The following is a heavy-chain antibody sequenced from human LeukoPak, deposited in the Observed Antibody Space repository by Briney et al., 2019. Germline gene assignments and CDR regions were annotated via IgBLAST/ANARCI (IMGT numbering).Heavy chain of an antibody. CDR2: IYYSGST. V-gene: IGHV4-39*07. D-gene: IGHD3-22*01. CDR1: GGSISSSSYY. Sequence: SETLSLTCTVSGGSISSSSYYWGWIRQPPGKGLEWIGSIYYSGSTYYNPSLKSRVTISVDTSKNQFSLNLNSVTAADTAVYFCARDEGSAYPFDYWGQGTLVTVSS. CDR3: ARDEGSAYPFDY. J-gene: IGHJ4*02.